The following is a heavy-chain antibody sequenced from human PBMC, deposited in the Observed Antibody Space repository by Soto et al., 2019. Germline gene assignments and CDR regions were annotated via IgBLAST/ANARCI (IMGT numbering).Heavy chain of an antibody. V-gene: IGHV4-39*01. CDR1: GGSISSSSYY. CDR2: IYYSGST. Sequence: QLQLQESGPGLVKTSETLSLTCTVSGGSISSSSYYWGWIRQSPGKGLEWIGSIYYSGSTYYNPSRKGRVIISDDTSKNQFSLKLTSVTAANTAVYYCARPVNRALDIWGQGTMVTVSS. J-gene: IGHJ3*02. CDR3: ARPVNRALDI. D-gene: IGHD4-17*01.